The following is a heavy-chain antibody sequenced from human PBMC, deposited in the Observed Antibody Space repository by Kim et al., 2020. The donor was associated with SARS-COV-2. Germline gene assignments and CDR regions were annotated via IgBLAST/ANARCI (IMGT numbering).Heavy chain of an antibody. Sequence: PVKGRFTISRDDSENTLYLEMNSLKTEDTAVYYCTTGMRSIAVAGRLVMDWGQGTLVTVSS. CDR3: TTGMRSIAVAGRLVMD. D-gene: IGHD6-19*01. J-gene: IGHJ4*02. V-gene: IGHV3-15*01.